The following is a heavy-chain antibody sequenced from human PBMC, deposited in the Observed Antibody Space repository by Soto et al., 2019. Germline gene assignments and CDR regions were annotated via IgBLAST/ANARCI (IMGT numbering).Heavy chain of an antibody. Sequence: QVQLQESGPGLIEPSQTLTLTCTVSGGSISSGGYYWNWIRQHPGKGLEWIGYTYYSGNTYYNPSPNSRVTISADTSKSQFSLKLSSVTAADTAVYYCARLSSSGWPIEYWGQGTLVTVSS. CDR2: TYYSGNT. V-gene: IGHV4-31*03. CDR3: ARLSSSGWPIEY. CDR1: GGSISSGGYY. D-gene: IGHD6-19*01. J-gene: IGHJ4*02.